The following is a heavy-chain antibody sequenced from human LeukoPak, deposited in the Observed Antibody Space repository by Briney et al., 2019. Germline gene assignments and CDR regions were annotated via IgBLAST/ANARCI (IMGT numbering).Heavy chain of an antibody. V-gene: IGHV3-21*03. Sequence: PGGSLRLSCAASGFTFSSYSMNWVRQAPGKGLEWVSSISSSSSYIYYADSVKGRFTISRDNAKNSLYLQMNSLKTEDTAVYYCTTRGYSGYDRFDYWGQGTLVTVSS. CDR1: GFTFSSYS. CDR3: TTRGYSGYDRFDY. D-gene: IGHD5-12*01. CDR2: ISSSSSYI. J-gene: IGHJ4*02.